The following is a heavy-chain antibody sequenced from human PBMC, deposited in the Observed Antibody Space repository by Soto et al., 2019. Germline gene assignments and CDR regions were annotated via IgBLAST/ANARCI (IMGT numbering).Heavy chain of an antibody. J-gene: IGHJ6*03. V-gene: IGHV4-39*01. D-gene: IGHD3-3*01. CDR1: DGSISSGSYY. CDR2: IYYSGST. CDR3: ARLPYYDFWSGYYTDYYYYYMDV. Sequence: SETLALTCTVPDGSISSGSYYWGWIRQPPGKGLEWIGSIYYSGSTYYNPSLKSRVTISVDTSKKQFSLKLSSVTAADTAVYYCARLPYYDFWSGYYTDYYYYYMDVWGKGTTVTVSS.